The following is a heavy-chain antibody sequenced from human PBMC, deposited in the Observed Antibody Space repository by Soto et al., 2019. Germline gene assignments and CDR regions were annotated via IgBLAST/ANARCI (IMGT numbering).Heavy chain of an antibody. CDR1: GFTFSSYS. CDR3: ARVADDYGDYDRPYFDY. V-gene: IGHV3-48*01. Sequence: PGGSLRLSCAASGFTFSSYSMNWFRQAPGKGLEWVSYISSSSSTIYYADSVKGRFTISRDNAKNSLYLQMNSLRAEDTAVYYCARVADDYGDYDRPYFDYWGQGT. D-gene: IGHD4-17*01. CDR2: ISSSSSTI. J-gene: IGHJ4*02.